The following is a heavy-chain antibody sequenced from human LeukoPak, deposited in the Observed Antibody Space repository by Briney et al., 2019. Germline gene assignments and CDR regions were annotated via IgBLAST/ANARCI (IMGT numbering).Heavy chain of an antibody. J-gene: IGHJ5*02. CDR1: GGTFSSYA. CDR2: IIPIFGTA. V-gene: IGHV1-69*05. Sequence: SVKVSCKASGGTFSSYAISWVRQAPGQGLEWMGRIIPIFGTANYAQKFQGRVTITTDESTSTAYMELSSLRSEDTAVYYCARDAKVRGVRFSFDPWGQGTLVTVSS. D-gene: IGHD3-10*01. CDR3: ARDAKVRGVRFSFDP.